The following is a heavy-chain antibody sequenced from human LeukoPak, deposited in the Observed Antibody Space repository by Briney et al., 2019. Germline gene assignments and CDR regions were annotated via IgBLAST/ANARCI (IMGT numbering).Heavy chain of an antibody. CDR3: AREDSSGNWFDA. D-gene: IGHD6-19*01. V-gene: IGHV3-7*01. J-gene: IGHJ5*02. CDR1: GFLFSSYW. Sequence: AGGSLRLSCAASGFLFSSYWMSWVRQAPGKGLEWVANIKQDGSEKYYLDSVKGRLTISRDNAKNSLYLQMNSLRAEDTAVYYCAREDSSGNWFDAWGQGARVTVSS. CDR2: IKQDGSEK.